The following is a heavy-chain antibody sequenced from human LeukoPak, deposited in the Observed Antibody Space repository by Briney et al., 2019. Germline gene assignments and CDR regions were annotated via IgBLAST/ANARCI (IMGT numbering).Heavy chain of an antibody. CDR3: AKASDYGGNEFDF. CDR1: GFTFEHYG. J-gene: IGHJ5*01. Sequence: QPGGSLRLSCAASGFTFEHYGMHWVRQVPGKGLEWVAYITWSSGYKGYADSVKGRFAISRDNAKNSLHLQMNSLTGDDTAFYYCAKASDYGGNEFDFWGQGTLVTVSS. CDR2: ITWSSGYK. D-gene: IGHD4-23*01. V-gene: IGHV3-9*01.